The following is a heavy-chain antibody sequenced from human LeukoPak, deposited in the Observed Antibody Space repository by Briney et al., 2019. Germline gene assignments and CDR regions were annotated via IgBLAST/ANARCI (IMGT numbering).Heavy chain of an antibody. CDR3: SRDATGDH. V-gene: IGHV3-72*01. J-gene: IGHJ4*02. Sequence: GGSLRLSCAASGFSFRTHWMSWVRQAPGKGLEWVGRSRNRAKSYTTDYAASVKGRFTISRDDSKSTLYLQMNSLETEDTAVYYCSRDATGDHWGQGTLVSVSS. CDR2: SRNRAKSYTT. CDR1: GFSFRTHW.